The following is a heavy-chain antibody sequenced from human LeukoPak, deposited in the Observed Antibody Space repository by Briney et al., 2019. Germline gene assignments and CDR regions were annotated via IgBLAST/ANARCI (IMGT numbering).Heavy chain of an antibody. D-gene: IGHD4-11*01. J-gene: IGHJ4*02. CDR3: ARDRGYSNYYDY. V-gene: IGHV3-48*02. Sequence: GGSLRLSCAASGFTFSSHSMNWVRQAPGKGLEWVSYISKASNTRDYADSVKGRFTISRDNAKNSLYLQMNSLRDEDTAVYYCARDRGYSNYYDYWGQGTLVTVSS. CDR1: GFTFSSHS. CDR2: ISKASNTR.